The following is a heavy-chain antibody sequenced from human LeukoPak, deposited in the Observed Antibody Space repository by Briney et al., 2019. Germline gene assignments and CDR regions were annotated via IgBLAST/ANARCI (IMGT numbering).Heavy chain of an antibody. D-gene: IGHD6-19*01. CDR2: IYYSGST. Sequence: SETLSLTCTVSGGSISSSSYYWGWIRQPPGKGLEWVGSIYYSGSTYYNPSLKSRVTISVDTSKNQFSLKLSSVTAADTAVYYCARNSRGYSSGWSPFYYWGQGTLVTVSS. V-gene: IGHV4-39*01. CDR3: ARNSRGYSSGWSPFYY. J-gene: IGHJ4*02. CDR1: GGSISSSSYY.